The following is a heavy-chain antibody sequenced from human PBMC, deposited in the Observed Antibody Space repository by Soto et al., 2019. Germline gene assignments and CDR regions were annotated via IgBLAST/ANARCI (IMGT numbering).Heavy chain of an antibody. CDR2: ISTNSDYI. CDR1: GFTFSGYS. V-gene: IGHV3-21*01. CDR3: ARATRGGYKAGFDY. J-gene: IGHJ4*02. Sequence: EVQLVESGGGLVKPGESLRLSCAESGFTFSGYSMNWVRQAPGKGLEWVSSISTNSDYIYYADSVKGRFTISRDNAKKALFLQMTVRRVEDAAVYYCARATRGGYKAGFDYWGQGPLVTVSS. D-gene: IGHD5-12*01.